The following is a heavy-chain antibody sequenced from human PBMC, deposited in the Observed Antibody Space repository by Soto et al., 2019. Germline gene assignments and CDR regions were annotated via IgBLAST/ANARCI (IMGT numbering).Heavy chain of an antibody. V-gene: IGHV4-31*02. CDR3: ARGSYYDSSGYYLYDY. D-gene: IGHD3-22*01. CDR2: IYYSGST. CDR1: GGSMCSGGYY. Sequence: PSDTLSLTCTVSGGSMCSGGYYWTWIRQHPGKGLEWIGYIYYSGSTYYNPSLKSRVTISVDTSKNQFSLKLSSVTAADTAVYYCARGSYYDSSGYYLYDYWGQGTLVTVSS. J-gene: IGHJ4*02.